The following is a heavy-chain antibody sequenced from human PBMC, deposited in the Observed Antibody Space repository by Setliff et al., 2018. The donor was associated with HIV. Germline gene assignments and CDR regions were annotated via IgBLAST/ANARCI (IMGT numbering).Heavy chain of an antibody. J-gene: IGHJ4*02. Sequence: GGSLRLSCAASGFNFDIFAMHWVRQAPGKGLEWVANIKPDGSERYYIDSVKGRFTISRDNARNSVYLQMNSLRAEDTAVYYCAGSRGYFVQADWGQGTLVTVSS. CDR3: AGSRGYFVQAD. CDR2: IKPDGSER. V-gene: IGHV3-7*01. CDR1: GFNFDIFA. D-gene: IGHD3-22*01.